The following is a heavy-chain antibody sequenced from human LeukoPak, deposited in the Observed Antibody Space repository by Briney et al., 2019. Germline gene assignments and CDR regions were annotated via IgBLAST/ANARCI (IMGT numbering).Heavy chain of an antibody. V-gene: IGHV3-21*01. D-gene: IGHD1-26*01. CDR3: AKDWAYRGNYYYFEY. J-gene: IGHJ4*02. Sequence: PGGSLRLSCAASGFTFSSYSMNWVRQAPGKGLEWVSSITSSNNYIYYGDSVKGRFTISRDDAKNSLFLQMNSLRAEDTAVYYCAKDWAYRGNYYYFEYRGQGTLVTVSS. CDR1: GFTFSSYS. CDR2: ITSSNNYI.